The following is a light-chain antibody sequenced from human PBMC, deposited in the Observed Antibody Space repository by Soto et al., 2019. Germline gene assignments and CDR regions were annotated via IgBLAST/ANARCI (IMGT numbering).Light chain of an antibody. CDR3: QQYDSPPLT. V-gene: IGKV3-20*01. CDR2: GAS. CDR1: QSVSSSY. Sequence: EIVLTQSPGTLSLSPGDRATLSCRASQSVSSSYLAWYQQKPGQAPRLLIYGASSRATGIPDRFSGSGSGTDFTLTISRLEPEDFALYYCQQYDSPPLTFGGGTKVEIK. J-gene: IGKJ4*01.